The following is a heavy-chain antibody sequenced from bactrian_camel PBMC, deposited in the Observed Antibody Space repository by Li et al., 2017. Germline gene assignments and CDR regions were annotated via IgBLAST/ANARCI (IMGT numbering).Heavy chain of an antibody. CDR2: VINDRGT. CDR1: GFTFSDYD. D-gene: IGHD4*01. J-gene: IGHJ4*01. V-gene: IGHV3S10*01. CDR3: AAESIYYSDYAWYY. Sequence: VQLVESGGGLVQPGGSLRLSCVVSGFTFSDYDMSWVRQAPGKERELVSTVINDRGTYYADSVKGRFTLSQDNAKNTASLQMNSLKPEDTAMYYCAAESIYYSDYAWYYWGQGTQVTVS.